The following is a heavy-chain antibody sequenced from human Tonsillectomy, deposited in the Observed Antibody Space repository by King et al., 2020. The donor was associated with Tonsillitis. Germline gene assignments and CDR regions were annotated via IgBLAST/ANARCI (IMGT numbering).Heavy chain of an antibody. J-gene: IGHJ4*02. CDR2: IYYSGST. V-gene: IGHV4-39*01. D-gene: IGHD3-22*01. CDR1: GGSISSSSYY. CDR3: ARGSRLGIYYFAY. Sequence: QLQESGPGLVKPSETLSLTCPVSGGSISSSSYYWGWIRQPPGKGLEWIGSIYYSGSTYYNPSLKSRVTMSVDTSNNQFSLKLSSVTAADTAVYYCARGSRLGIYYFAYWGQGTLVTVSS.